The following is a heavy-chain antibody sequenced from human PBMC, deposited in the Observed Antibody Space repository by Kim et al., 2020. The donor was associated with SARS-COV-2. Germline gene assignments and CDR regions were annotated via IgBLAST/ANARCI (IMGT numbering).Heavy chain of an antibody. CDR3: ATSTPRRRITSYYYGMDV. Sequence: SETLSLTCTVSGGSISSYYWSWIRQPPGKGLEWIGYIYYSGSTNYNPSLKSRVTISVDTSKNQFSQKLSSVTAADTAVYYCATSTPRRRITSYYYGMDVWSQGATVTVCS. V-gene: IGHV4-59*13. CDR2: IYYSGST. CDR1: GGSISSYY. J-gene: IGHJ6*02.